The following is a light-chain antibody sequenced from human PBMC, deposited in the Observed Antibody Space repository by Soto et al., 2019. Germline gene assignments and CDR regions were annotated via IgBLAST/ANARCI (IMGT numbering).Light chain of an antibody. CDR2: GAS. Sequence: IVMTQSPATLSVSPGERAALSCRASHSVSSRLAWYQQKPGQAPRLLIYGASTRTTGLPARFSGSRSGTEFTLTISSLQPDDCGTYYCQPYNDKWTFGQGSKV. CDR3: QPYNDKWT. CDR1: HSVSSR. V-gene: IGKV3-15*01. J-gene: IGKJ1*01.